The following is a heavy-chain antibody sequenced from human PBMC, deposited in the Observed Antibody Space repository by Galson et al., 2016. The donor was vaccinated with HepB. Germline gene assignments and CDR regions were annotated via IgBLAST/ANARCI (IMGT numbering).Heavy chain of an antibody. D-gene: IGHD3-16*01. CDR1: GFTFNDYG. J-gene: IGHJ5*02. Sequence: SLRLSCAASGFTFNDYGMTWVRQAPGKGLEWVSYMSSSSAYIFYAHSVDGRFTISRDNSRNSLYLQMNNLRAEDTALYYCARVGRKEGALDLWGQGTVVTVSS. CDR3: ARVGRKEGALDL. CDR2: MSSSSAYI. V-gene: IGHV3-21*04.